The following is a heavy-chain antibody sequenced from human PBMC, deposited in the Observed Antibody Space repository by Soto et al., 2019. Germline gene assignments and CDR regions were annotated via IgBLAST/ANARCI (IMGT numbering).Heavy chain of an antibody. Sequence: GGSLRLSCAASGFTFSDYAMTWVRQAPRKGLEWVSSVSGSGGTTYFADSVQDRFTISRDNSRNTLYLQVNSLTAEDTAIYYCARDPSSSWSFDYWGQGTLVTVSS. J-gene: IGHJ4*02. CDR1: GFTFSDYA. CDR3: ARDPSSSWSFDY. D-gene: IGHD6-13*01. V-gene: IGHV3-23*01. CDR2: VSGSGGTT.